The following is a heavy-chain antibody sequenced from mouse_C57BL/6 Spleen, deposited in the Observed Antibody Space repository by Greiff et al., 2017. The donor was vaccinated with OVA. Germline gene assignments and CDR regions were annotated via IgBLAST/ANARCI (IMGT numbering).Heavy chain of an antibody. CDR3: ASITTALDYYAMDY. CDR1: GYTFTSYW. D-gene: IGHD1-2*01. Sequence: QVQLQQPGAELVRPGSSVKLSCKASGYTFTSYWMHWVKQRPIQGLEWIGNIDPSDSETHYNQKFKDKATLTVYKSSSTAYMQLSSLTSEDSAVYYCASITTALDYYAMDYGGQGTSVTVSS. CDR2: IDPSDSET. V-gene: IGHV1-52*01. J-gene: IGHJ4*01.